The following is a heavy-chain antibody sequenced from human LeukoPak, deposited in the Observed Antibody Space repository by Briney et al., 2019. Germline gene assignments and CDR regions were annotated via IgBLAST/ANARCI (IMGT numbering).Heavy chain of an antibody. V-gene: IGHV3-11*06. CDR2: IGKTSRDM. CDR3: VRGDNRDY. J-gene: IGHJ4*02. CDR1: GFTFSDSY. Sequence: GGSLRLSCAASGFTFSDSYMSWNRQAPGKGLEWISSIGKTSRDMYYADSVRGRFTTSRDNAKNSLFLLMNSLRVEDTSVYYCVRGDNRDYWGQGTLVTVSS. D-gene: IGHD1-14*01.